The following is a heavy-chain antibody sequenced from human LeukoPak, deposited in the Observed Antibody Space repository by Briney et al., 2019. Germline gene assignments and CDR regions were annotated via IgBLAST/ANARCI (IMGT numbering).Heavy chain of an antibody. J-gene: IGHJ5*02. CDR2: ISSSRSYI. CDR3: ARERLQGVGWFDP. D-gene: IGHD2-15*01. CDR1: GFTFSSYS. V-gene: IGHV3-21*01. Sequence: NPGGSLRLSCAASGFTFSSYSMNWVRQAPGKGLEWVSSISSSRSYIYYADSVKGRFTISRDNAKNSLYLQMNSLRAEDTAVYYCARERLQGVGWFDPWGQGTLVTVSS.